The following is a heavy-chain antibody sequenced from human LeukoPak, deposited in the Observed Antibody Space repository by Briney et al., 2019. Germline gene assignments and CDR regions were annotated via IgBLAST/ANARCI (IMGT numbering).Heavy chain of an antibody. D-gene: IGHD3-3*01. CDR1: GFTFSSYW. Sequence: GGSLRLSCAAPGFTFSSYWMSWVRQAPGKGLEWVANIKQDGSEKYYVGSVKGRFTISRDNAKNSLYLQVNSLRAEDTAVYYCARYEYFHYGMDVWGQGTTVTVSS. J-gene: IGHJ6*02. V-gene: IGHV3-7*01. CDR2: IKQDGSEK. CDR3: ARYEYFHYGMDV.